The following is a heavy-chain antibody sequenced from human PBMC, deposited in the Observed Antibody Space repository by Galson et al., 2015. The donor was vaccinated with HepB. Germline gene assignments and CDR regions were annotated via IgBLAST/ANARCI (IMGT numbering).Heavy chain of an antibody. CDR2: IDTNNGDT. J-gene: IGHJ4*02. V-gene: IGHV1-18*04. D-gene: IGHD2-15*01. CDR1: GYTFTSNG. Sequence: SVKVSCKASGYTFTSNGISWVRQAPGQGLQYMGWIDTNNGDTNYTQNFQGRVTMTSDTSTTTAYMELRSLRSDDTAVYYCSRDRWHSLDYWGQGTLVTVSS. CDR3: SRDRWHSLDY.